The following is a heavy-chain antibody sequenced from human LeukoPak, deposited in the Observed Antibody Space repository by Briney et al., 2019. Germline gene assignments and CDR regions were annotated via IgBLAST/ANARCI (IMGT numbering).Heavy chain of an antibody. D-gene: IGHD6-25*01. CDR1: GFTFSSYS. Sequence: GGSLRLSCAASGFTFSSYSMNWVRRAPGKGLEWVSSISSSSSYIYYADSVKGRFTISRDNAKNSLYLQMNSLRAEDTAVYYFARERRSSGAFDIWGQGTMVTASS. CDR2: ISSSSSYI. J-gene: IGHJ3*02. V-gene: IGHV3-21*01. CDR3: ARERRSSGAFDI.